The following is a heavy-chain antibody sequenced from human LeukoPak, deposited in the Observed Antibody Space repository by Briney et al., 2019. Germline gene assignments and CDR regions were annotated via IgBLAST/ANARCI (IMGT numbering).Heavy chain of an antibody. CDR3: ARDGGSYSDKARQYNWFDP. CDR2: IYYSGST. D-gene: IGHD1-26*01. J-gene: IGHJ5*02. CDR1: GGSISSSSYY. V-gene: IGHV4-39*07. Sequence: KTSETLSLTCTVSGGSISSSSYYWGWIRQPPGKGLEWIGSIYYSGSTYYNPSLKSRLTISVDTSKNQFSLKLSSVTAADTAVYYCARDGGSYSDKARQYNWFDPWGQGTLVTVSS.